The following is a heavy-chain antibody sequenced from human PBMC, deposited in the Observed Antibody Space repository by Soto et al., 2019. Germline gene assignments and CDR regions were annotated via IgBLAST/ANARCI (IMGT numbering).Heavy chain of an antibody. V-gene: IGHV1-8*01. J-gene: IGHJ5*02. CDR2: TNPNSGHT. CDR3: ARGHDWFDP. Sequence: QVQLVQSGAEVKKPGASVKVSCKASGYSFTTYNINWVRQAPGQGLEWMGWTNPNSGHTGYAQKFQGRITKTRDTPISTADMELSSLRSEDTAICYCARGHDWFDPWGQGTLVTVSS. CDR1: GYSFTTYN.